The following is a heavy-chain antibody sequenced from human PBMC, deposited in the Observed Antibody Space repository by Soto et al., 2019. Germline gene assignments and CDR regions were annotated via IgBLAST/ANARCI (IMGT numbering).Heavy chain of an antibody. CDR2: IYDSGST. CDR1: GGSISRSGYF. CDR3: ARSSRSYFDY. J-gene: IGHJ4*02. Sequence: PSETLSLTCTVSGGSISRSGYFWSWIRQHPGKGLEWIGYIYDSGSTYYNPSLKSRVSLSVDTSKNQFSLNLTYVTAADTAMYYRARSSRSYFDYWGQGTLVTVSS. V-gene: IGHV4-31*03.